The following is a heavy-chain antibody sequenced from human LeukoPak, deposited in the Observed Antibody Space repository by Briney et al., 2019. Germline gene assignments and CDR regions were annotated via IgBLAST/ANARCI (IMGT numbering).Heavy chain of an antibody. D-gene: IGHD3-22*01. CDR1: GGTFSSYA. V-gene: IGHV1-69*13. J-gene: IGHJ4*02. CDR3: ARDYYDSSGYYYGDNY. CDR2: IIPIFGTA. Sequence: SVKVSCKASGGTFSSYAISWVRQAPGQGLEWMGGIIPIFGTANYAQKFQGRVTITADESTSTAYMELSSLRSEDTAVYYCARDYYDSSGYYYGDNYWGRGTLVTVSS.